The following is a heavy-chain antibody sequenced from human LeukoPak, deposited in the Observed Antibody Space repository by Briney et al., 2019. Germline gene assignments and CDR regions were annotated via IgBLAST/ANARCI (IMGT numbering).Heavy chain of an antibody. D-gene: IGHD7-27*01. CDR1: GGSISSSSYY. J-gene: IGHJ6*03. CDR2: IYYSGST. Sequence: SETLSLTCTVSGGSISSSSYYWGWIRQPPGKGLEWIGSIYYSGSTYHNPSLKSRVTISVDTSKNQFSLKLSSVTAADTAVYYCARVAWGIRTYYMDVWGKGTTVTVSS. CDR3: ARVAWGIRTYYMDV. V-gene: IGHV4-39*07.